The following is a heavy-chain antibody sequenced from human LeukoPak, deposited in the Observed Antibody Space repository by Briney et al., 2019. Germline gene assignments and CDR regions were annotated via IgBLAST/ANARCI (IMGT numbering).Heavy chain of an antibody. CDR2: ITTSGSTI. CDR1: GFTFSDYY. Sequence: GGSLRLSCAASGFTFSDYYMSWIRQAPGKGLEWVSYITTSGSTIYYADSVKGRFTVSRDNAKNSLYLQMNSLRAEDTAVYYCARERLGIAAAGPFDYWGQGTLVTVSS. CDR3: ARERLGIAAAGPFDY. J-gene: IGHJ4*02. D-gene: IGHD6-13*01. V-gene: IGHV3-11*04.